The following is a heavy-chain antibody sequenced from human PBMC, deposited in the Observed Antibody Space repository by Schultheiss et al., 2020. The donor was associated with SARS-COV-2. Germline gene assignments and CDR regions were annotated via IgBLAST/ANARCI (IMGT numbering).Heavy chain of an antibody. CDR1: GGTFSSYA. D-gene: IGHD1-26*01. V-gene: IGHV1-69*06. CDR2: IIPIFGTA. J-gene: IGHJ4*02. Sequence: SVKVSCKASGGTFSSYAISWVRQAPGQGLEWMGGIIPIFGTANYAQKFQGRVTITADKSTSTAYMELSSLRSEDTAVYYCARLGASGAALDYWGQGTLVTVSS. CDR3: ARLGASGAALDY.